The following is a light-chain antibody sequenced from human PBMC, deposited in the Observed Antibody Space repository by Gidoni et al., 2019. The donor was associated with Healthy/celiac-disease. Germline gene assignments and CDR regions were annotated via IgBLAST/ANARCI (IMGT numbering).Light chain of an antibody. J-gene: IGKJ2*01. CDR1: QSISGY. V-gene: IGKV1-39*01. Sequence: DIQMTQSPSSLSASVGDRVTITCRASQSISGYLNWYQQSPGKAPKVLIYAASNLQGGVPSRFSGSGAGTDFTLTISSLQPEDFATYYCQQSYSIPYTFGQGTKVEIK. CDR2: AAS. CDR3: QQSYSIPYT.